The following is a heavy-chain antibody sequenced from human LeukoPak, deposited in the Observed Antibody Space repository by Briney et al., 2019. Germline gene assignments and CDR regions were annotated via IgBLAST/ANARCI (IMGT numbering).Heavy chain of an antibody. CDR2: IYYSGST. V-gene: IGHV4-39*07. D-gene: IGHD6-13*01. CDR3: ARDRQQLVRGDYFDY. Sequence: SETLSLTCTVSGGSISSSNYYWGWIRQPPGKGLEWIGSIYYSGSTYYNPSLKSRVTISVGTSKNQFSLKLRSVTAADTGVYYCARDRQQLVRGDYFDYWGQGTLVTVAS. J-gene: IGHJ4*02. CDR1: GGSISSSNYY.